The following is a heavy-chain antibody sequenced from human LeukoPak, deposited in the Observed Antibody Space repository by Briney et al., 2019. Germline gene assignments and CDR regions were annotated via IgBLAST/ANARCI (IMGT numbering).Heavy chain of an antibody. D-gene: IGHD6-13*01. CDR3: AREPHSSSPDYMDV. CDR2: ISSSSSYI. V-gene: IGHV3-21*01. CDR1: GFTFSSYS. Sequence: GGSLRLSCAASGFTFSSYSMNWVRQAPGKGLEWVSSISSSSSYIYHADSVKGRFTISRDNAKNSLYLQMNSLRAEDTAVYYCAREPHSSSPDYMDVWGKGTTVTVSS. J-gene: IGHJ6*03.